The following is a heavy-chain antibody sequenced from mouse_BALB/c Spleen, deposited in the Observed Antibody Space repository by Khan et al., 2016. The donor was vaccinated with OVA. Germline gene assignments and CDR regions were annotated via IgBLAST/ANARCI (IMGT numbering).Heavy chain of an antibody. J-gene: IGHJ3*01. CDR2: INPNNGYT. Sequence: LQESGAELARPGASVKMSCKTSGYTFSSYTIHWIKLRPGQGLEWIGYINPNNGYTNYNQKFKDKATLTADKSSTTVYMQLSSLTSDDSAMYDCVRDGTYWRNNGWFAYWGQGTLVTVSA. V-gene: IGHV1-4*01. CDR1: GYTFSSYT. D-gene: IGHD3-3*01. CDR3: VRDGTYWRNNGWFAY.